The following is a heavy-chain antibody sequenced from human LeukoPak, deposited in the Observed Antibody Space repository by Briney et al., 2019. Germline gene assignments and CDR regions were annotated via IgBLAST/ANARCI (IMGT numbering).Heavy chain of an antibody. J-gene: IGHJ4*02. CDR1: GFTFSSYA. D-gene: IGHD2-21*02. Sequence: XPGRSLRLSCAASGFTFSSYAMHWVRPAPGKGLEWVAVISYDGSNKYYADSVKGRFTISRDNSKNTLYLQMNSLRAEDTAVYYCARELAYCGGDCYSYGYWGQGTLVTVSS. V-gene: IGHV3-30-3*01. CDR2: ISYDGSNK. CDR3: ARELAYCGGDCYSYGY.